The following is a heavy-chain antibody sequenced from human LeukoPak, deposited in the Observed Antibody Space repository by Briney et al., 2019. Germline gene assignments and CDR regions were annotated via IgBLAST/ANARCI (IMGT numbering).Heavy chain of an antibody. Sequence: GASVKVSCKASVYTFTGYDINWVRQATGQGREGMGCMNPNSGNTGYAQKFQGRVTMTRNTYISTAYMELSSLSSEDTAVYYCARGRMVRGVTWRFDPWGQGTLVTVSS. CDR2: MNPNSGNT. CDR3: ARGRMVRGVTWRFDP. CDR1: VYTFTGYD. J-gene: IGHJ5*02. V-gene: IGHV1-8*01. D-gene: IGHD3-10*01.